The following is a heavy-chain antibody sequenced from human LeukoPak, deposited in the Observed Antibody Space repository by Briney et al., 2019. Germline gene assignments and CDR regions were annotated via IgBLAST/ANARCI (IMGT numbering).Heavy chain of an antibody. J-gene: IGHJ4*02. CDR2: IYSGGST. Sequence: GGSLRPSCAASGFTVSSNYMSWVRQAPGKGLEWVSIIYSGGSTYYADSVKGRFTISRDNSKNTLYLQMNSLRAEDTAVYYCASAVALDYWGQGTLVTVSS. V-gene: IGHV3-66*01. CDR1: GFTVSSNY. CDR3: ASAVALDY.